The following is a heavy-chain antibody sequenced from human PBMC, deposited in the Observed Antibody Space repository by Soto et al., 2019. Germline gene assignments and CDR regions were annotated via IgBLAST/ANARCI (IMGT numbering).Heavy chain of an antibody. D-gene: IGHD5-12*01. CDR1: GVSISSDY. CDR3: ARGPPWMDAFDI. J-gene: IGHJ3*02. Sequence: QVQLQESGPGLVKPSETLSLTCTVSGVSISSDYWTWIRQSPGKGLEWIAYTSHTGTTDYNPSLSSPVXXXPXXSKNQCSLKLSSVTAADTAVYYCARGPPWMDAFDIWGQGTKVTVSP. V-gene: IGHV4-59*01. CDR2: TSHTGTT.